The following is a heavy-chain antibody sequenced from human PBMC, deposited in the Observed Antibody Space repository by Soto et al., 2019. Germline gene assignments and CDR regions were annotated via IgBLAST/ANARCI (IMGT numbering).Heavy chain of an antibody. CDR3: ARDRGSGSYYYYGMDV. Sequence: PGGSLRLSCAASGFTFSSYSVNWVRQAPGKGLEWVSYISSSSSTIYYADSVKGRFTISRDNAKNSLYLQMNSLRDEDTAVYYCARDRGSGSYYYYGMDVWGQGTTVTVS. CDR1: GFTFSSYS. CDR2: ISSSSSTI. V-gene: IGHV3-48*02. J-gene: IGHJ6*02. D-gene: IGHD3-10*01.